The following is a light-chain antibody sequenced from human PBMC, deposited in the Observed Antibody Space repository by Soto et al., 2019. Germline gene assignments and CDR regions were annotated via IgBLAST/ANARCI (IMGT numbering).Light chain of an antibody. CDR1: QSVSSSY. CDR2: GAC. Sequence: EIVLTQSPGTLSLSPGERATLSCRASQSVSSSYLVWYQQKPGQAPRLLIYGACSRATGIPHRFSGSGAGTNFILPISRLEPEDVAVYYCQQYGSAPPLTFGGGTKVEIK. CDR3: QQYGSAPPLT. V-gene: IGKV3-20*01. J-gene: IGKJ4*01.